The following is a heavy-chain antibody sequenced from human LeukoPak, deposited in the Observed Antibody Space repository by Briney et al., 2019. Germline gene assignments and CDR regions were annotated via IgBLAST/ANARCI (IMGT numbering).Heavy chain of an antibody. J-gene: IGHJ4*02. CDR2: INHSGST. V-gene: IGHV4-34*01. CDR1: GGSFSGYY. Sequence: SETLSLTCAVYGGSFSGYYWSWIRQPPGKGLEWIGEINHSGSTNYNPSLKSRVTISVDTSKNQFSLKLSSVTATDTAVYYCARVSDCSGGSCYVWYFDYWGQGTLVTVSS. CDR3: ARVSDCSGGSCYVWYFDY. D-gene: IGHD2-15*01.